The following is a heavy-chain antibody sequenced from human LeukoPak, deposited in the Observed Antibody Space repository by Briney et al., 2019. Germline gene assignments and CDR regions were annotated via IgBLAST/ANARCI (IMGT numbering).Heavy chain of an antibody. CDR2: ISPTGDSI. V-gene: IGHV1-46*01. CDR1: GYTFANYY. Sequence: GASVTVSCKASGYTFANYYIHWVRQAPGQGLEWMGKISPTGDSISYAQRFRDRVTMTTDTSTITVCMELSNLRSEDTSVYYCAGGSGPTDASCDYWGQGPLVPVSS. J-gene: IGHJ4*02. CDR3: AGGSGPTDASCDY. D-gene: IGHD3-10*01.